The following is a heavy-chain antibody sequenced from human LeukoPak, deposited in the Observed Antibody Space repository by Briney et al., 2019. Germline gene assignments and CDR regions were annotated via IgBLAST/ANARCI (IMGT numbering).Heavy chain of an antibody. V-gene: IGHV3-23*01. Sequence: GGSLRLSCAASGFTLSSYAMSWVRQAPGKGLEWVSAISGSGGSTYYADSVKGRFTISRDNSKNTLYLQMNSLRAEDTAVYYCAKDNEAPADRRRPQIPFDYWGQGTLVTVSS. D-gene: IGHD1-14*01. CDR1: GFTLSSYA. J-gene: IGHJ4*02. CDR3: AKDNEAPADRRRPQIPFDY. CDR2: ISGSGGST.